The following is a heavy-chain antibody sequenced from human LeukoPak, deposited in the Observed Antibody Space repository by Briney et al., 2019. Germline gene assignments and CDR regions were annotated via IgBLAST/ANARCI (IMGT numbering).Heavy chain of an antibody. CDR1: GYTFTSYG. D-gene: IGHD3-10*01. CDR2: ISAYNGNT. Sequence: GASVKVSCKASGYTFTSYGISWVRQAPGQGLEWMGWISAYNGNTNYAQKLQGRVTMTTDTSTSTAYMELRSLRSDDTAVYYCARARTDYYGSGSYDQAFDIWGQGTMVTVSS. CDR3: ARARTDYYGSGSYDQAFDI. V-gene: IGHV1-18*01. J-gene: IGHJ3*02.